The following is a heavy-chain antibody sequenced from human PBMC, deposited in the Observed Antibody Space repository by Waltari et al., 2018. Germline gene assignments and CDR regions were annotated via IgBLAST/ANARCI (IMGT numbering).Heavy chain of an antibody. Sequence: EVQLVESGGGLVQPGGSLRLSCSASGFNFDSYWMNWVRLAPGKGLEWVANIRRDGSEKYYVDSVKGRFTVSRDNAKKSLYLQMDSLRAEDTAVYYCAGGLGYLIDYWGQGTLVTVSS. V-gene: IGHV3-7*01. D-gene: IGHD3-9*01. CDR2: IRRDGSEK. CDR1: GFNFDSYW. J-gene: IGHJ4*02. CDR3: AGGLGYLIDY.